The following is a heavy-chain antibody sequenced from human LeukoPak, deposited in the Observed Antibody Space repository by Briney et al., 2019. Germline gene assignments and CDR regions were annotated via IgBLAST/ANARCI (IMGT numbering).Heavy chain of an antibody. D-gene: IGHD6-13*01. Sequence: GGSLRLSCAASGFTFSTYAMSWVRQAPGKGLEWVSTISDSGANTYYADSVRGRFTISRDNSKNTLYLQKNSLRADDTAIYYCAKSGGSSSWYAYFDYWGQGTLVTVSS. CDR1: GFTFSTYA. V-gene: IGHV3-23*01. CDR3: AKSGGSSSWYAYFDY. J-gene: IGHJ4*02. CDR2: ISDSGANT.